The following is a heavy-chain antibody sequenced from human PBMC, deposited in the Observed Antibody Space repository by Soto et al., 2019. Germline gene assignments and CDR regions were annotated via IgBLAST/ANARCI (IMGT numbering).Heavy chain of an antibody. CDR3: AKDRSRITAYYYYMDV. V-gene: IGHV3-9*01. CDR2: ISWNSGSI. CDR1: GFTFDDYA. Sequence: GGSLRLSCAASGFTFDDYAMHWVRQAPGKGLEWVSGISWNSGSIDYADSVKGRFTISRDNAKNSLYLQMNSLRAEDTAMYYCAKDRSRITAYYYYMDVWGKGTTVTVSS. J-gene: IGHJ6*03. D-gene: IGHD3-10*01.